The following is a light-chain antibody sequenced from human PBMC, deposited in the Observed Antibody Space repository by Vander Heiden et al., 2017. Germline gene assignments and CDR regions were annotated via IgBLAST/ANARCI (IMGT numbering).Light chain of an antibody. CDR1: QSISSC. CDR3: QQYNSYPLA. Sequence: DTHMTHPPSTLPASVGDRVTITVRASQSISSCLPWYQQKPGKAPKLLIYKASSFESGVPSRFSGSGSWTEFTLPISTLHPDDFAPYSCQQYNSYPLAFGQGTKVEIK. V-gene: IGKV1-5*03. J-gene: IGKJ1*01. CDR2: KAS.